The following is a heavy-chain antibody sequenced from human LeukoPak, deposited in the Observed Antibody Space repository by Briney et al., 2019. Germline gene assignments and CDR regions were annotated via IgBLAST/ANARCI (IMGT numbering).Heavy chain of an antibody. CDR2: ISYDGSNK. CDR1: EFTFSSYG. D-gene: IGHD3-22*01. J-gene: IGHJ4*02. Sequence: PGGSLRLSCAASEFTFSSYGMHWVRQAPGKGLEWVAVISYDGSNKYYADSVKGRFTISRDNSKNTLYLQMNSLRAEDTAVYYCAKAEDSSGYSACVWWGQGTLVTVSS. CDR3: AKAEDSSGYSACVW. V-gene: IGHV3-30*18.